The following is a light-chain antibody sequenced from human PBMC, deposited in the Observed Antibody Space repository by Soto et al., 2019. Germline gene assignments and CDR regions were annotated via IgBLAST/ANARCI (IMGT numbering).Light chain of an antibody. CDR2: DAS. CDR1: QDISNY. CDR3: QQYDYLPIT. J-gene: IGKJ5*01. Sequence: QMAQSPSSLTTSVGDIFTITCXASQDISNYLNWYQQKPGKAPKLLIYDASNLDIGVPSRFSGSGSGTHFTFTISCLQPEDFATYYCQQYDYLPITFGQGTRLEIK. V-gene: IGKV1-33*01.